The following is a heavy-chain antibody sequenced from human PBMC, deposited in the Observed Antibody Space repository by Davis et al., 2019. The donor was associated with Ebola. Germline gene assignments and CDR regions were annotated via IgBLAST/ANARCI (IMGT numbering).Heavy chain of an antibody. CDR3: ARCPKSRNNFFDY. V-gene: IGHV3-23*01. CDR1: GFSFNNFG. J-gene: IGHJ4*02. D-gene: IGHD2-2*01. CDR2: FGGLDGGP. Sequence: PGGSLRLSCAASGFSFNNFGISWVRQSPGKGLEWISTFGGLDGGPNYGESVKGRFTISRDNSRNTVYLQMNILSADDTAVYYCARCPKSRNNFFDYWGQGILVTVSS.